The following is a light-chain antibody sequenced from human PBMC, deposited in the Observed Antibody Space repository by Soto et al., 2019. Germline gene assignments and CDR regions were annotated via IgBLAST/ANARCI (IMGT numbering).Light chain of an antibody. V-gene: IGKV3-20*01. Sequence: ENVLTQSPGNLSLSPGERVTLSCSASQTVGSRYLAWYQQKPGQAPRLLIYGAYSRATGITDRFRGSVSGTEFTLTIVRLEPEYFAVYYCQQYGSSPSFGGGTKVEIK. CDR3: QQYGSSPS. J-gene: IGKJ4*01. CDR2: GAY. CDR1: QTVGSRY.